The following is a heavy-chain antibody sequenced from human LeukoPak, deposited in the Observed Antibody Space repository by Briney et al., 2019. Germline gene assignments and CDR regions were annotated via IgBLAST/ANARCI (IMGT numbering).Heavy chain of an antibody. J-gene: IGHJ4*02. CDR1: GGSISSHY. CDR3: ARIRVGPYGSYSFDY. Sequence: PSETLSLTCTVSGGSISSHYWSWIRQPPGKGLEWIGYIYYSGSTNYNPSLKSRVTISVDTSKNQFSLKLSSVTAADTAVYYCARIRVGPYGSYSFDYWGQGTLVTVSS. CDR2: IYYSGST. D-gene: IGHD2-8*02. V-gene: IGHV4-59*11.